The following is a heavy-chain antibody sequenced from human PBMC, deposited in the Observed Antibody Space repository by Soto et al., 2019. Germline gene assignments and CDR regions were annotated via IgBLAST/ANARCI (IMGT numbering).Heavy chain of an antibody. J-gene: IGHJ4*02. D-gene: IGHD3-3*01. Sequence: TLCLTCAVAGGSISISGYCCRWIRQPPGKGLEWIGYIYHSGSTYYNPSLKGRVTISVDKSKNQFSLNLSSVTAADTAVYYCVRVLWSGPPPYHFDSWGQGALVNVSS. V-gene: IGHV4-30-2*05. CDR1: GGSISISGYC. CDR3: VRVLWSGPPPYHFDS. CDR2: IYHSGST.